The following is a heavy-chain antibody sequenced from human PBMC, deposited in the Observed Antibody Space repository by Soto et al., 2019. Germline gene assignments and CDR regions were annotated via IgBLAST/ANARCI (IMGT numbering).Heavy chain of an antibody. CDR3: ARVHDPYYYYMDV. CDR2: IYYSGST. Sequence: SETLSLTCTVSGGSISSYYWSWIRQPPGKGLEWIGYIYYSGSTNYNPSLKSRVTISVDTSKNQFSLKLSSVTAADTAVYYCARVHDPYYYYMDVWGKGTTVTVSS. CDR1: GGSISSYY. J-gene: IGHJ6*03. V-gene: IGHV4-59*01.